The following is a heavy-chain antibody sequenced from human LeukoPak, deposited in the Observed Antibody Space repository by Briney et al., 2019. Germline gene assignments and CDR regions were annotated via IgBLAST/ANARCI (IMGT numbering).Heavy chain of an antibody. D-gene: IGHD3-22*01. Sequence: GESLKISCKGSGYRFTSYWIGWVRRMPGKGLEWMGIIHPGDSDTRYSPTFQGQVTISADKSISAAYLQWSSLKASDTAMYYCARLDSSGYYPFDDWGQGTLVTVSS. V-gene: IGHV5-51*01. J-gene: IGHJ4*02. CDR1: GYRFTSYW. CDR2: IHPGDSDT. CDR3: ARLDSSGYYPFDD.